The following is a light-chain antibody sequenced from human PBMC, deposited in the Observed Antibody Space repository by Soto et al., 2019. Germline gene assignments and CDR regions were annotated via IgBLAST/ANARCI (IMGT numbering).Light chain of an antibody. CDR2: EGS. Sequence: QSALTQPASVSGSPGQSITISCTGTSRDVGSYNLVSWYQQHPGKAPKLMIYEGSTRPSWVSNRFSGSKSGNTASLTIAGHQAEDQADYYCCSYAGSFYVFGTGTKLTVL. V-gene: IGLV2-23*01. CDR1: SRDVGSYNL. J-gene: IGLJ1*01. CDR3: CSYAGSFYV.